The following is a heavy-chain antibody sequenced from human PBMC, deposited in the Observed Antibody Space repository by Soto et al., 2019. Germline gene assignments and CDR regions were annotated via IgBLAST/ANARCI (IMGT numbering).Heavy chain of an antibody. CDR3: ARDYGDYYYYMDV. J-gene: IGHJ6*03. V-gene: IGHV3-7*01. CDR1: GGTCGGLG. D-gene: IGHD4-17*01. Sequence: VVLLRVRWGAAGGTCGGLGGSWVSQAPGKGLEWVANIKQDGSEKYYVDSVKGRFTISRDNAKNSLYLQMNSLRAEDTAVYYCARDYGDYYYYMDVWGKGTTVTVSS. CDR2: IKQDGSEK.